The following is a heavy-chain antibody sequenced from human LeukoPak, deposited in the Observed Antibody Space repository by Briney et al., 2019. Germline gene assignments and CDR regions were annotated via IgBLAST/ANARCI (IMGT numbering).Heavy chain of an antibody. CDR1: GFXFSSYA. D-gene: IGHD3-22*01. J-gene: IGHJ4*02. CDR3: AKAAAYDSSGYYYVSPTDYYFDY. CDR2: ISGSGGST. V-gene: IGHV3-23*01. Sequence: GGSLRLPCAASGFXFSSYAMSWVRQAPGKGLEWVSAISGSGGSTYYADSVKGRFTISRDNSKNTLYLQMNSLRAEDTAVYYCAKAAAYDSSGYYYVSPTDYYFDYWGQGTLVTVSS.